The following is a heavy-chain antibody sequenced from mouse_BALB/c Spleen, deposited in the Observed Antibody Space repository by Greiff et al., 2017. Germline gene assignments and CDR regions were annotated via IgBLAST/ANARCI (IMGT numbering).Heavy chain of an antibody. J-gene: IGHJ2*01. D-gene: IGHD1-1*01. V-gene: IGHV1S29*02. Sequence: EVQRVESGPELVKPGASVKISCKASGYTFTDYNMHWVKQSHGKSLEWIGYIYPYNGGTGYNQKFKSKATLTVDNSSSTAYMELRSLTSEDSAVYYCARCDYGYFDYWGQGTTLTVSS. CDR3: ARCDYGYFDY. CDR2: IYPYNGGT. CDR1: GYTFTDYN.